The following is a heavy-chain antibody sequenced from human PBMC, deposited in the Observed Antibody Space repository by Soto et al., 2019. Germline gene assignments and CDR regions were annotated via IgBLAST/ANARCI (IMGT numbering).Heavy chain of an antibody. D-gene: IGHD2-2*01. CDR1: GFTFSSYW. Sequence: EVQLVESGGGLVQPGGSLRLSCAASGFTFSSYWMSWVRQAPGKGLEWVANIKHDGSEKYYVDSVKGRFTISRDNAKNSLYLQMNSLRAEDTAVYYCARTGGDCSSTSCYAGGYYYYYMDVWGKGTTVTVSS. J-gene: IGHJ6*03. CDR2: IKHDGSEK. CDR3: ARTGGDCSSTSCYAGGYYYYYMDV. V-gene: IGHV3-7*01.